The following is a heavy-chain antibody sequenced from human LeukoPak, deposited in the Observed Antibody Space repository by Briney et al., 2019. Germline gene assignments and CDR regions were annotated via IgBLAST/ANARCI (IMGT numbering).Heavy chain of an antibody. CDR2: IYSGGNT. D-gene: IGHD3-3*01. V-gene: IGHV3-53*05. J-gene: IGHJ2*01. CDR3: ARDLLGALVWYLAL. CDR1: GFTVSSNY. Sequence: PGGSLRLSCAASGFTVSSNYMSWVRQAPGKGLEWVSVIYSGGNTYYADSVKGRFTISRDNSKNTLYLQMNSLRAEDTAVYYCARDLLGALVWYLALWGRGTLVTVSS.